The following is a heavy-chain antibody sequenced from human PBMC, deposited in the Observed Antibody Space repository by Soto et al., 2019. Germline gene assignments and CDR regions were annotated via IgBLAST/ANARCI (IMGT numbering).Heavy chain of an antibody. CDR3: ARGSSTVTNSWFDP. D-gene: IGHD4-4*01. CDR1: GFTFSSYG. J-gene: IGHJ5*02. CDR2: ISSGSSDI. Sequence: PGGSLRLSCAASGFTFSSYGMNWVRQAPGKGLEWVSSISSGSSDIYYAESLKGRLTISRDNAKNSLYLQMNSLRAEDTAVYYCARGSSTVTNSWFDPWGQGTLVTVSS. V-gene: IGHV3-21*01.